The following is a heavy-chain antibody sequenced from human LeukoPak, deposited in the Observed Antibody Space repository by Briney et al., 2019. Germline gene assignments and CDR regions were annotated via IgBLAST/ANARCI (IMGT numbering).Heavy chain of an antibody. J-gene: IGHJ5*02. CDR3: ARIYSGSYFSWFDP. CDR1: GFTFDDYG. CDR2: INWNGGST. V-gene: IGHV3-20*04. Sequence: GGSLRLSCAASGFTFDDYGMSWVRQAPGKGLEWVSGINWNGGSTGYADSVKGRFTISRDNSKNTLYLQMNSLRAEDTAVYYCARIYSGSYFSWFDPWGQGTLVTVSS. D-gene: IGHD1-26*01.